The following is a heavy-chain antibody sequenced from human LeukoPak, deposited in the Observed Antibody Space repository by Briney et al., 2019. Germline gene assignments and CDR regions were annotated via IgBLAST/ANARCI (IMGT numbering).Heavy chain of an antibody. V-gene: IGHV4-38-2*02. CDR2: IYHSGST. CDR1: GYSISSGYY. CDR3: ARCPTYYYYMDV. Sequence: SETLSLTCTVSGYSISSGYYWGWIRQPPGKGLEWIGSIYHSGSTYYNPSLKSRVTISVDTSKNQFSLKLSSVTAANTAVYYCARCPTYYYYMDVWGKGTTVTVSS. J-gene: IGHJ6*03.